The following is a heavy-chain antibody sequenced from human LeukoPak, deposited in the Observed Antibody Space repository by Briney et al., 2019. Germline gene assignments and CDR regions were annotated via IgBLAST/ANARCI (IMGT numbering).Heavy chain of an antibody. Sequence: GTSLRLSCAASGFTFSNYAMHWVRQAPGKGLEWVSSISSSSSYIYYADSVKGRFTISRDNAKNSLYLQMNSLRAEDTAVYYCARDAVRGVLNAFDIWGQGTMVTVSS. V-gene: IGHV3-21*01. CDR2: ISSSSSYI. D-gene: IGHD3-10*01. CDR1: GFTFSNYA. J-gene: IGHJ3*02. CDR3: ARDAVRGVLNAFDI.